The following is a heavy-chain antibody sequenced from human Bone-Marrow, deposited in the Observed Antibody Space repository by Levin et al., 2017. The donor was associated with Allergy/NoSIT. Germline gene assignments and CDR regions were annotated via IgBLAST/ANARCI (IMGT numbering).Heavy chain of an antibody. CDR3: PRDRDGYNGLEP. CDR2: INAFNFNR. V-gene: IGHV1-18*01. Sequence: AASVKVSCQASGFTFNEFGISWVRQAPGQGLEWLGWINAFNFNRNPAPQLQGRVTMTIDTSTTTAYLEVRSLISDDTAGYYCPRDRDGYNGLEPRGQGSLVVDSS. CDR1: GFTFNEFG. D-gene: IGHD5-24*01. J-gene: IGHJ5*02.